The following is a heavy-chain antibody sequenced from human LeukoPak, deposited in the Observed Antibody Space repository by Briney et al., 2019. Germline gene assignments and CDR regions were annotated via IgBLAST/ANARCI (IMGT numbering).Heavy chain of an antibody. J-gene: IGHJ6*03. V-gene: IGHV3-64*01. CDR2: ISSNGGST. CDR3: ARTTVVTPGYYYMDV. D-gene: IGHD4-23*01. CDR1: GFTFSSYA. Sequence: GGSLRLSCAASGFTFSSYARHWVRQAPGKGPEYVSAISSNGGSTYYANSVKGRFTISRDNSKNTLYLQMGSLRAEDMAVYYCARTTVVTPGYYYMDVWGKGTTVTVSS.